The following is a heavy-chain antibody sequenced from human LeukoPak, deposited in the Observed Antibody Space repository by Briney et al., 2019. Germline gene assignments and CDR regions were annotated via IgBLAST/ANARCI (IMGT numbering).Heavy chain of an antibody. V-gene: IGHV1-69*13. D-gene: IGHD3-22*01. Sequence: ASVKVSCKASGGTFSSYAISWVRQAPGQGLEWMGGIIPIFGTANYAQKFQGRVTITADESTSTAYMELSGLRSEDTAVYYCARARRYYYDSSGYYTADYWGQGTLVTVSS. J-gene: IGHJ4*02. CDR1: GGTFSSYA. CDR2: IIPIFGTA. CDR3: ARARRYYYDSSGYYTADY.